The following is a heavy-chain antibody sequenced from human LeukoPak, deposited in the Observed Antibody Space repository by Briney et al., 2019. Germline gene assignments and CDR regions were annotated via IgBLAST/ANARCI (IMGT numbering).Heavy chain of an antibody. J-gene: IGHJ4*02. CDR1: GYTFTGYY. CDR3: ARSTWMSGVLGYSGYDFCY. Sequence: ASVKVSCKASGYTFTGYYMHWVRQAPGQGVEWMGRINPNSGGTNYAQKFQGRGTMTRETSISTAYMELSRLRSDDTAVYYCARSTWMSGVLGYSGYDFCYWGQGTLVTVSS. D-gene: IGHD5-12*01. V-gene: IGHV1-2*06. CDR2: INPNSGGT.